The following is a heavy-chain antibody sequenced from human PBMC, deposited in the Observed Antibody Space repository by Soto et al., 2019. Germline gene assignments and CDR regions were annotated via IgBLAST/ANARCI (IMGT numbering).Heavy chain of an antibody. V-gene: IGHV1-69*13. Sequence: ASVKVSCKASGGTFSSYAISWVRQAPGQGLEWMGGIIPIFGTANYAQKFQGRVTITADESTSTAYMELSSLRSEDTAVYYCARDGYNAGRGNDYWGQGTLVTVSS. D-gene: IGHD5-12*01. CDR3: ARDGYNAGRGNDY. CDR1: GGTFSSYA. CDR2: IIPIFGTA. J-gene: IGHJ4*02.